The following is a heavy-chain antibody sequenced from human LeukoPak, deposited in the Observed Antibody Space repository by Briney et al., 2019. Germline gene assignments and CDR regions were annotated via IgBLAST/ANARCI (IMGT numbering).Heavy chain of an antibody. CDR1: GYTFTSYG. CDR3: ARYSSGWLNGYYYYYYMDV. D-gene: IGHD6-19*01. CDR2: ISAYNGNT. J-gene: IGHJ6*03. V-gene: IGHV1-18*01. Sequence: ASVKVSCKASGYTFTSYGISWVRQAPGQGLEWMGWISAYNGNTNYAQKLQGRVTMTTDTSTSTAYMELRSLRSDDTAVYYCARYSSGWLNGYYYYYYMDVWGKGTTVTISS.